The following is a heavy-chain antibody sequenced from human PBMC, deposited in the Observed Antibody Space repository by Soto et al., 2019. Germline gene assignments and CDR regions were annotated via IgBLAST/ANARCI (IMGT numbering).Heavy chain of an antibody. D-gene: IGHD6-13*01. V-gene: IGHV4-59*01. CDR2: VYNSGST. Sequence: SETLSLTCTVSASSISSNYWTWIRHTPGKGLEWIGYVYNSGSTNYNPSLKSRVTISEDTSKSQFSLKVNSMTAADTAVYYCARYRREAAAGYTLDYWGKGILVSVSS. J-gene: IGHJ4*02. CDR3: ARYRREAAAGYTLDY. CDR1: ASSISSNY.